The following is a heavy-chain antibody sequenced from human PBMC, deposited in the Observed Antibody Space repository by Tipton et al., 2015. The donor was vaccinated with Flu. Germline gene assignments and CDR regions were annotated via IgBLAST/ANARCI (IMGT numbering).Heavy chain of an antibody. V-gene: IGHV4-34*01. J-gene: IGHJ4*02. CDR1: GGSFSGYY. CDR2: INHSGST. Sequence: LRLSCAVYGGSFSGYYWSWIRQPPGKGLEWIGEINHSGSTNYNPSLKSRVTISVDTSKNQFSLKLSSVTAADTAVYYCARHYGDLPFDYWGQGTLVTVSS. CDR3: ARHYGDLPFDY. D-gene: IGHD4-17*01.